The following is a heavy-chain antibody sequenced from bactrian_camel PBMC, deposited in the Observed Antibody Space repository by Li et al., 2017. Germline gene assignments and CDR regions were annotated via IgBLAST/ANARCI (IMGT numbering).Heavy chain of an antibody. CDR3: VQDTGWGSNIDCGRTWYQYNY. CDR1: VTSYNTNF. D-gene: IGHD6*01. J-gene: IGHJ4*01. Sequence: VQLVESGGGSVQAGGSLRLSCAASVTSYNTNFMGWFRQAPGEEREGVAAINGDGNTAYADSVTGRFTISKDNAKNTLYLQMSSLTPEDTAMYYCVQDTGWGSNIDCGRTWYQYNYWGQGTQVTVS. CDR2: INGDGNT. V-gene: IGHV3S53*01.